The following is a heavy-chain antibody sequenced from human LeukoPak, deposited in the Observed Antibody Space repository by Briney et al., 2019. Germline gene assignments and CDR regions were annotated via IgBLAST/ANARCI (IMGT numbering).Heavy chain of an antibody. CDR3: ARAAVTTSRYFQH. Sequence: SETLSLTCTVSGGSINDYYWSWIRQPPGKGLEWIGYMYYTGSTNYNPSLKSRVTISEDTSKNQLSLKLSSVTAADTAVYYCARAAVTTSRYFQHWGQGTLVTVSS. V-gene: IGHV4-59*01. CDR1: GGSINDYY. J-gene: IGHJ1*01. D-gene: IGHD4-17*01. CDR2: MYYTGST.